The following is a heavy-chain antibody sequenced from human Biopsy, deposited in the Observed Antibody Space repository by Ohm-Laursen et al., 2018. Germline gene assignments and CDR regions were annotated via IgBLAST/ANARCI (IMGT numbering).Heavy chain of an antibody. CDR3: TTYDNSGDYRDY. V-gene: IGHV3-73*01. CDR2: IRSKVNNYAT. D-gene: IGHD4-23*01. Sequence: SLRLSCAASGFTFSDAWMGWVRQAPVKGLEWVGRIRSKVNNYATAYAASVTGRFTISRDDSKNTAYLQMNSLKTEDTAVYYCTTYDNSGDYRDYWGQGTQVTVSS. CDR1: GFTFSDAW. J-gene: IGHJ4*02.